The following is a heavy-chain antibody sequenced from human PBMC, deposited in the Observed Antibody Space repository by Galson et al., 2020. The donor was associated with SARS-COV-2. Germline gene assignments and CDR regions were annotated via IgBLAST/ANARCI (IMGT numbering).Heavy chain of an antibody. J-gene: IGHJ3*01. CDR2: IGPDGTST. Sequence: GESLKISCTASGFMFNRYWMYWIRQDPQKGLVWVSRIGPDGTSTAYADFVRGRFTISRDNVKSTLYLQMNSLRGDDTALYYCARDIHWGASDVWGQGTMVTVSS. CDR1: GFMFNRYW. D-gene: IGHD3-16*01. CDR3: ARDIHWGASDV. V-gene: IGHV3-74*03.